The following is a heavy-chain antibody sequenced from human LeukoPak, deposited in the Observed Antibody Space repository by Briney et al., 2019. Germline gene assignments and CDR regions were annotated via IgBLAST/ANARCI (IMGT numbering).Heavy chain of an antibody. J-gene: IGHJ4*02. D-gene: IGHD6-13*01. CDR3: ARQSRGAAAGNDY. CDR1: GGSISSYY. V-gene: IGHV4-59*08. Sequence: SETLSLTCTVSGGSISSYYWSWIRQPPGKGLEWIGYIYYTGSTNYNPSLKSRVTISVDTSESQFSLKLSSVTAADTAVYYCARQSRGAAAGNDYWGQGTLVTVSS. CDR2: IYYTGST.